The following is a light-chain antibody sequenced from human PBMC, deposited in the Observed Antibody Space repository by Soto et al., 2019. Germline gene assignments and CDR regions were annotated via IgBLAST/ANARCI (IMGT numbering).Light chain of an antibody. Sequence: QSALTQPASVSGSPGQSVTISCTGTSSDFGSYKFVSWYQHHPGKVPKVIIYETSKRPSGVSDRFSGSKSGNTDSLTISGLQAEDEAAYYCFSFTSTNTHVFRSGTKLTVL. CDR2: ETS. CDR3: FSFTSTNTHV. V-gene: IGLV2-23*01. CDR1: SSDFGSYKF. J-gene: IGLJ1*01.